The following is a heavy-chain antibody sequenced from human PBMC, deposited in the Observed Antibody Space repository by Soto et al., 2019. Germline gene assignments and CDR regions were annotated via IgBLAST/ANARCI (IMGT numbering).Heavy chain of an antibody. J-gene: IGHJ4*02. Sequence: EVQLLDSGGGLVQPGGSLRLSCAASGFTFSNYAMTWVRQGPGKGLEWVSGISGRGGRSNYADSVKGRFTMFRDNSKSTLYLQMNSLRAEDTAVYYCAKAYFVWSSEQPYYFDYWGQGTLVTVSS. V-gene: IGHV3-23*01. CDR2: ISGRGGRS. CDR1: GFTFSNYA. CDR3: AKAYFVWSSEQPYYFDY. D-gene: IGHD3-16*01.